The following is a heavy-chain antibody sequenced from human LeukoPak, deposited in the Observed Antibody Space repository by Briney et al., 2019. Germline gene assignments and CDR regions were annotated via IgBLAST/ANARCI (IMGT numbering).Heavy chain of an antibody. Sequence: GGSLRLSCAASGFTFSSYAMSWVRQAPGKGLEWVSAISGSGGSTYYADSVKGRFTISRDNSKNTLYLQMNSLRAEDTAVYYCAKSYTVTTLYYYDSSGYSPFDYWGQGALVTVSS. CDR1: GFTFSSYA. D-gene: IGHD3-22*01. CDR3: AKSYTVTTLYYYDSSGYSPFDY. V-gene: IGHV3-23*01. J-gene: IGHJ4*02. CDR2: ISGSGGST.